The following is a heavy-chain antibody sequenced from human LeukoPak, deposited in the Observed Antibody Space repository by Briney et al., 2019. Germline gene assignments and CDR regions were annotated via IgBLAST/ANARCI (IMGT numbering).Heavy chain of an antibody. CDR1: GFTFSSYA. Sequence: GGSLRLSCAASGFTFSSYAMSWVRQAPGKGLEWVSAISGSGGSTYYADSVKGRFTISRDNSKNTLYLQMNSLRAEDTAVYYCAKDRDITMIVVVPIPFDYWGQGTLVTVSS. D-gene: IGHD3-22*01. CDR3: AKDRDITMIVVVPIPFDY. V-gene: IGHV3-23*01. CDR2: ISGSGGST. J-gene: IGHJ4*02.